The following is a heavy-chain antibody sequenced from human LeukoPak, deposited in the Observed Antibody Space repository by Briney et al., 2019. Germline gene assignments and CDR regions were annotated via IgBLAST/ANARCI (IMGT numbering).Heavy chain of an antibody. CDR3: AREPKYSGSYYYMDV. V-gene: IGHV1-2*02. J-gene: IGHJ6*03. CDR2: INPNSGGT. CDR1: GYTFTGYY. D-gene: IGHD1-26*01. Sequence: ASVKVSCKASGYTFTGYYMHWVRQAPGQGLEWMGWINPNSGGTNYAQKFQGRVTMTRDTSISTAYMELSRLRSDDTAVYYCAREPKYSGSYYYMDVWGKGTTVTVSS.